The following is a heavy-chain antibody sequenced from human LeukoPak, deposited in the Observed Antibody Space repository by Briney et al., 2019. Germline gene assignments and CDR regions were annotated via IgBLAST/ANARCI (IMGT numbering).Heavy chain of an antibody. Sequence: ASVKVSCKASGYTFTGYYMHWVRQAPGQGLEWMGWINPNSGGTNYAQKFQGRVTMTRDTSISTAYMELSRLRSDDTAVYYCARSPYSGSYYGEYYYYMDVWGKGTTVTVSS. V-gene: IGHV1-2*02. CDR2: INPNSGGT. D-gene: IGHD1-26*01. J-gene: IGHJ6*03. CDR3: ARSPYSGSYYGEYYYYMDV. CDR1: GYTFTGYY.